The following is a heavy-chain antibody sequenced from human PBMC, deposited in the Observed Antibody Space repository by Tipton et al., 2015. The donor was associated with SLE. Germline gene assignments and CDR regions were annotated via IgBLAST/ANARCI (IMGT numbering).Heavy chain of an antibody. CDR3: TGVGSGPGTDY. Sequence: TLSLTCIVSGGSINDYYWGWIRQSPGKGLEWIASIYDGGSNYNPSLKNRVTISLDTSKSQFSLRLTPVTAADTAVYYCTGVGSGPGTDYWGQGTLVTVSS. CDR1: GGSINDYY. J-gene: IGHJ4*02. D-gene: IGHD6-13*01. CDR2: IYDGGS. V-gene: IGHV4-59*01.